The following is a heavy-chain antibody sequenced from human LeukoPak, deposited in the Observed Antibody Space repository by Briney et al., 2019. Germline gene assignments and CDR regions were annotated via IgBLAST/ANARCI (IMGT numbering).Heavy chain of an antibody. CDR3: TRDLYYYDSSGYNQRERYYFDY. CDR1: GFTFSSFG. J-gene: IGHJ4*02. Sequence: GGSLRLSCAASGFTFSSFGMHWVRQAPGEGLEWVGFIRSKAYGGTTEYAASVKGRFTISRDDSKSIAYLQMNSLKTEDTAVYYCTRDLYYYDSSGYNQRERYYFDYWGQGTLVTVSS. V-gene: IGHV3-49*04. D-gene: IGHD3-22*01. CDR2: IRSKAYGGTT.